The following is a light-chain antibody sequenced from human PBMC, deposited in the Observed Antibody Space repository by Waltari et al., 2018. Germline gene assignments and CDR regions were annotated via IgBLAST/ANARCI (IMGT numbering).Light chain of an antibody. CDR2: RDT. V-gene: IGLV3-25*03. J-gene: IGLJ2*01. CDR1: ALPRQF. Sequence: SYELTQPPSVSVSPGQTARNTCSGEALPRQFSSWYQQRPGQAPIMLMYRDTERPSVIPERFSGSSSGTIVTLTITGVQAEDEADYYCQSTDSSGSFVVFGGGTRLTVL. CDR3: QSTDSSGSFVV.